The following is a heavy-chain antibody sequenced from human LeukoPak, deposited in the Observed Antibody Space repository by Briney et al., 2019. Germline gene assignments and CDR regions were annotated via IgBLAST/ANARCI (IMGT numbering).Heavy chain of an antibody. J-gene: IGHJ5*02. V-gene: IGHV1-8*03. Sequence: ASVKVSCKASGYTFTSYDINWVRQATGQGLEWMGWMNPNSGNTGYAQKFQGRVTITRNTSISTAYMELSSLRSEDTAVYYCARVYIVVVPAAIWFDPWGQGTLVTVSS. CDR2: MNPNSGNT. CDR1: GYTFTSYD. D-gene: IGHD2-2*01. CDR3: ARVYIVVVPAAIWFDP.